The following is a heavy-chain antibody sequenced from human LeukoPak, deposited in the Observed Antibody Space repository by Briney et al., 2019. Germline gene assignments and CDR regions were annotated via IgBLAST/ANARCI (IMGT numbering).Heavy chain of an antibody. J-gene: IGHJ6*02. CDR2: ISGSGGST. V-gene: IGHV3-23*01. Sequence: GGSLRLSCAASGFTFSSYAMSWVRQAPGKGLEWVSAISGSGGSTYYADSVKGRFTISRDNSKNTVFLQMNSLRAEDAAVYYCARDLVVAATHFYYGLDVWGQGTTVTVSS. D-gene: IGHD2-15*01. CDR1: GFTFSSYA. CDR3: ARDLVVAATHFYYGLDV.